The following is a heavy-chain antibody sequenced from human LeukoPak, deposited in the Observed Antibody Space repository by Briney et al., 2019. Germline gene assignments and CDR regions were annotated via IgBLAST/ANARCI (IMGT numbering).Heavy chain of an antibody. CDR2: INHSGST. V-gene: IGHV4-34*01. Sequence: SETLSLTCAVYGGSFSGYYWSWIRQPPGKGPEWIGEINHSGSTNYSPSLKSRVTISVNTSKNHFSLKLSSVTAADTAVYYCARAFLGSGSYYIYWGQGTLVTVSS. D-gene: IGHD3-10*01. CDR3: ARAFLGSGSYYIY. J-gene: IGHJ4*02. CDR1: GGSFSGYY.